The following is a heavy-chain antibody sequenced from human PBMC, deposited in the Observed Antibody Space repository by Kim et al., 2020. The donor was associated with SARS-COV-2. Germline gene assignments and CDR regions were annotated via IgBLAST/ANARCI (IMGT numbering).Heavy chain of an antibody. Sequence: SETLSLTCAVYGGSFSGYYWSWIRQPPGKGLEWIGEINHSGSTNYNPSLKSRVTISVDTSKNQFSLKLSSVTAADTAVYYCASPYDSSGHFDYWGQGTLVTVSS. CDR3: ASPYDSSGHFDY. D-gene: IGHD3-22*01. CDR2: INHSGST. J-gene: IGHJ4*02. CDR1: GGSFSGYY. V-gene: IGHV4-34*01.